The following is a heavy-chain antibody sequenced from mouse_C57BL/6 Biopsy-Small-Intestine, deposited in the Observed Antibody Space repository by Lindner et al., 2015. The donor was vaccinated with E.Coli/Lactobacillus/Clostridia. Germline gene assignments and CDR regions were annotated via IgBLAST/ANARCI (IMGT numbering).Heavy chain of an antibody. CDR2: IYPGDGDT. Sequence: VQLQESGAELVKPGASVKISCKTSGYVFSTYWVNWVKQRPGKGLEWIGQIYPGDGDTKNNGKFKGKATFTADSSSNTAYMQLSSLTPEDSAIYYCARRFYYGSFDYWGQGTTLTVSS. D-gene: IGHD1-1*01. J-gene: IGHJ2*01. CDR3: ARRFYYGSFDY. CDR1: GYVFSTYW. V-gene: IGHV1-80*01.